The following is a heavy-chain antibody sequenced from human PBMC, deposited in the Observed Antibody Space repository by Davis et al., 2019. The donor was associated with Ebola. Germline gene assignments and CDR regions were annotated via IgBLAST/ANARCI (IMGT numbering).Heavy chain of an antibody. CDR2: IIPILGIA. CDR3: ARDRADYDILTGYYSSHY. CDR1: GGTFSSYA. J-gene: IGHJ4*02. Sequence: AASVKVSCKASGGTFSSYAISWVRQAPGQGLEWMGRIIPILGIANYAQKFQGRVTITADKSTSTAYMELSRLRSEDTAVYYCARDRADYDILTGYYSSHYWGQGTLVTVSS. D-gene: IGHD3-9*01. V-gene: IGHV1-69*04.